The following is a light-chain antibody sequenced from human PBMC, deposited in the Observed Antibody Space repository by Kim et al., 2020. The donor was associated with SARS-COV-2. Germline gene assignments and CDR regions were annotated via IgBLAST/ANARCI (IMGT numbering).Light chain of an antibody. J-gene: IGLJ3*02. Sequence: GQRSTSAYSGSPADSGGKVVHWYLQLPGTAPKLLIYDNNRRPSGVPARFSGSKSGSSASLAISGVQSEDEAHYYCAAWDDSLNGVVFGGGTQLTVL. V-gene: IGLV1-44*01. CDR1: PADSGGKV. CDR2: DNN. CDR3: AAWDDSLNGVV.